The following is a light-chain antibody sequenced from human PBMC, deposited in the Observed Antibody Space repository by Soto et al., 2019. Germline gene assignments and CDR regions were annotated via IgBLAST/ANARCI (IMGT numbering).Light chain of an antibody. CDR2: DAS. CDR3: QPRNKWG. CDR1: QSIGSS. V-gene: IGKV3-11*01. Sequence: EIVLTQSPATLSLAPGEGATLSCRASQSIGSSLAWYQQKPGQAPRLLIYDASNRATGIPARFSGSGSGTGFTLTIGSLEPEDFAGYYCQPRNKWGFGPGTKVDIE. J-gene: IGKJ3*01.